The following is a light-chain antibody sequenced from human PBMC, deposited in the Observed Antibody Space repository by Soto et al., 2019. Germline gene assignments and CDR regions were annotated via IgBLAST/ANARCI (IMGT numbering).Light chain of an antibody. CDR3: QKYNNWPYT. CDR1: QSVSRN. J-gene: IGKJ2*01. Sequence: EIVMTQSPATLSVSPGERATLSCRASQSVSRNLAWYQQKPGQAPRLLISAAYSRATDVPARFSGSGSGTEFSLTISSLRSEDFAIYYCQKYNNWPYTFGQGTSWRSN. V-gene: IGKV3-15*01. CDR2: AAY.